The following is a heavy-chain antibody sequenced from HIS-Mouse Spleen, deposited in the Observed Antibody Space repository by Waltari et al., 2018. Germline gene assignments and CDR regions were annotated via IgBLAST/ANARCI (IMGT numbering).Heavy chain of an antibody. CDR3: AGDNLASSSPYFDY. V-gene: IGHV4-39*07. Sequence: QLQLQESGPGLVKPSETLSLTCTVSGGSISSRSYYWGGMRQPPGKGLEWIGSIDYSGRTDPKPAIKSRVTISVDTANTQSSLRLSSVTAADTAVYYCAGDNLASSSPYFDYWGQGTLVTVSS. J-gene: IGHJ4*02. CDR2: IDYSGRT. D-gene: IGHD2-15*01. CDR1: GGSISSRSYY.